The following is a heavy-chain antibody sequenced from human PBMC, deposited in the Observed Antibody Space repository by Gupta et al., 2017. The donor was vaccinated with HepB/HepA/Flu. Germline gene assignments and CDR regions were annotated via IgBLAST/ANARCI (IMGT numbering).Heavy chain of an antibody. J-gene: IGHJ6*02. V-gene: IGHV4-59*08. CDR1: GGCIRNYY. D-gene: IGHD4-11*01. Sequence: QVQLQESGPGLVKPPETLSLSCTVSGGCIRNYYWSWIRQPPGKGLEWIGNIYNSGSANYNSSLKSRLTISVDMSKNQFSLKVSSLTAADTAVYYCARHRSKFRHYGMDGWGQGTTVTVSS. CDR3: ARHRSKFRHYGMDG. CDR2: IYNSGSA.